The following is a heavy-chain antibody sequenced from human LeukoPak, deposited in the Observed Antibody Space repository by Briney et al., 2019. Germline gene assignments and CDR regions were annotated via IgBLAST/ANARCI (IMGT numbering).Heavy chain of an antibody. D-gene: IGHD3-22*01. V-gene: IGHV3-48*01. Sequence: GGSLRLSCAASGFTFSSYSMNWVRQAPGKGLEWVSYISSSSSMIYCADSVKGRFTISRDNAKNSLYLQMNSLRAEDTAVYYCARPHINYYDSSGYFSWGQGTLVTVSS. CDR3: ARPHINYYDSSGYFS. J-gene: IGHJ5*02. CDR2: ISSSSSMI. CDR1: GFTFSSYS.